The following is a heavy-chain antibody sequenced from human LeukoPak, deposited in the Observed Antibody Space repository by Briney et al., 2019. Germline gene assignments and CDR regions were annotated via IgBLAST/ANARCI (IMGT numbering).Heavy chain of an antibody. Sequence: PGGSLRLYCSVSGFTFKCYEMNWVRLAPGKGLEWIAYISSGGTTIFYADSVKGRFTVSRDNDKSLLYLQMNSLRADDTATYYCVRSLTIAVAGTDLWGQGTVVTVS. D-gene: IGHD6-19*01. CDR3: VRSLTIAVAGTDL. CDR1: GFTFKCYE. CDR2: ISSGGTTI. J-gene: IGHJ5*02. V-gene: IGHV3-48*03.